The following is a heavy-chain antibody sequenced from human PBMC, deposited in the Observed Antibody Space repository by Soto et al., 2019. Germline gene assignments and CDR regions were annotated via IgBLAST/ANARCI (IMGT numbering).Heavy chain of an antibody. CDR3: ATYEYSSGYYGPFDY. D-gene: IGHD3-22*01. J-gene: IGHJ4*02. V-gene: IGHV1-24*01. Sequence: ASVKFSCKVSGYTLTELSMHWVRQAPGKGLEWMGGFDPEDGETIYAQKFQGRVTMTEDTSTDTAYMELSSLRSEDTAVYYCATYEYSSGYYGPFDYWGQGTLVTVSS. CDR1: GYTLTELS. CDR2: FDPEDGET.